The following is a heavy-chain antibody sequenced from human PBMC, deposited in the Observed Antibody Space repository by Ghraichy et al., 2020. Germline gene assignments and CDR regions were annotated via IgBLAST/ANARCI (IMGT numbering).Heavy chain of an antibody. CDR2: INHSGST. CDR1: GGSFSGYY. Sequence: ETLSLTCAVYGGSFSGYYWSWIRQPPGKGLEWIGEINHSGSTNYNPSLKSRVTISVDTSKNQFSLKLSSVTAADTAVYYCARGHGHGYSSSFGAFDIWGQGTMVTVSS. V-gene: IGHV4-34*01. CDR3: ARGHGHGYSSSFGAFDI. J-gene: IGHJ3*02. D-gene: IGHD6-6*01.